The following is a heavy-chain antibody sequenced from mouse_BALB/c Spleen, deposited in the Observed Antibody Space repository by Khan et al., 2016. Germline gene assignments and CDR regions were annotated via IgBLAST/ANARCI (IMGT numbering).Heavy chain of an antibody. CDR1: GYTITDYV. CDR3: ARGLYDGYF. Sequence: VQLQQSGPELVKPGASVSMSCNVSGYTITDYVTYRVMRRTGQGKEGIREIFTGSGSTYYNEKFKVQATLTADKSSNTVYMQFSSLTSEDSAFYFCARGLYDGYFWGQGTTLTVSS. V-gene: IGHV1-77*01. D-gene: IGHD2-3*01. J-gene: IGHJ2*01. CDR2: IFTGSGST.